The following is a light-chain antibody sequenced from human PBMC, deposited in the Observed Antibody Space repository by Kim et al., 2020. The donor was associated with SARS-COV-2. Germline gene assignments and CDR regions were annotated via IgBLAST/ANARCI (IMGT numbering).Light chain of an antibody. CDR1: TSNIGRNL. V-gene: IGLV1-51*01. J-gene: IGLJ1*01. CDR3: GTWDNSLGSWV. CDR2: DND. Sequence: QSVLTQPPSVSAAPGQKVTISCSGTTSNIGRNLVSWYQHLPGTAPKLLIYDNDNRPSGIPDRFSGSKSGTSATLDITGLQTGDEADFYCGTWDNSLGSWVLGTGTKVTVL.